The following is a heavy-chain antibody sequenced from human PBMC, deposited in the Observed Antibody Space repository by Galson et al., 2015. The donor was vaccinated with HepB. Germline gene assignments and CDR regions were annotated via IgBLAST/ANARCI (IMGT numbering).Heavy chain of an antibody. J-gene: IGHJ4*02. CDR1: GFTFSSYW. CDR2: INSDGSST. D-gene: IGHD3-10*01. Sequence: SLRLSCAASGFTFSSYWVHWVRQAPGKGLVWVSRINSDGSSTSYADSVKGRFTISRDNAKNTLYLQMNSLRAEDAAVYYCARGITMVRGVSDYWGQGTLVTVSS. CDR3: ARGITMVRGVSDY. V-gene: IGHV3-74*01.